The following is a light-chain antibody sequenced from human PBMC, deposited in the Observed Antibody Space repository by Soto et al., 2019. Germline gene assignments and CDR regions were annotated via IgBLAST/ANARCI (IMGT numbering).Light chain of an antibody. CDR2: RND. CDR3: ATWDDSLSGHVV. Sequence: QSVLTQPPSASGTPGQRVTISFSGSDSKIGYNYVHLYQQVPGTAPKLLIYRNDQRPSGCPDRFSGAKYGTSASLAISGLRSEDEADDYCATWDDSLSGHVVLGGGTKLTVL. CDR1: DSKIGYNY. V-gene: IGLV1-47*01. J-gene: IGLJ2*01.